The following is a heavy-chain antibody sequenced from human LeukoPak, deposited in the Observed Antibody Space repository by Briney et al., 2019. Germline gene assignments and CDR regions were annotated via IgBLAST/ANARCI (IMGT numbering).Heavy chain of an antibody. CDR3: ARDRPVGGRQGD. Sequence: ASVKVSCTASGYVFKNYDITWVRQAPGQGLEWMGWINPNSGGTNYAQKFQGRVTMTRDTSISTAYMELSRLRSDDTAVYYCARDRPVGGRQGDWGRGTLVTVSS. J-gene: IGHJ4*02. CDR1: GYVFKNYD. CDR2: INPNSGGT. V-gene: IGHV1-2*02. D-gene: IGHD1-26*01.